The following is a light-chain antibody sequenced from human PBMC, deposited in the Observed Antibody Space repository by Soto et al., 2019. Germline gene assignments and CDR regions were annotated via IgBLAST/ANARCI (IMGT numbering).Light chain of an antibody. Sequence: ENVLTQYPGTLSLSPGERDTLSCRASQSVSSNYLAWYQQKPGQAPRHLIYGASSRATGIPDRFSCSGSGTDFTLTISRLEPEDFAVYFCRQYGGSPYTFGQGTNLEIK. J-gene: IGKJ2*01. CDR3: RQYGGSPYT. V-gene: IGKV3-20*01. CDR1: QSVSSNY. CDR2: GAS.